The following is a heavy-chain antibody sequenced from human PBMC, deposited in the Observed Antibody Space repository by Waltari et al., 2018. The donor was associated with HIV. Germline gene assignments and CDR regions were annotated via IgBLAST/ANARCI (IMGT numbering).Heavy chain of an antibody. CDR1: GFTVRSTS. J-gene: IGHJ4*02. CDR2: IYSGGTT. Sequence: VHLVESGGALVQPAGSLRLSCAAAGFTVRSTSMSWVRLAPGKGLELVSVIYSGGTTYYAGSVKGRFTISRDNSKNTLYLQMNSLRAEDTAVYYCARDPEMATKWGYWGQGTLVTVSS. CDR3: ARDPEMATKWGY. V-gene: IGHV3-53*01. D-gene: IGHD5-12*01.